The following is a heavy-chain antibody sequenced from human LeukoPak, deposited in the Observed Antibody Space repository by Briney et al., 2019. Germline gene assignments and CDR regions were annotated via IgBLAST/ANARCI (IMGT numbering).Heavy chain of an antibody. J-gene: IGHJ5*02. CDR1: GYSFTDYY. Sequence: GASVRVSCKTSGYSFTDYYIHWVRQAPGQGLEWMGWINTKRGRTSSARTFQGRVTMTRAPSIPTVYMDMAWLTSDHTAIYFCARADFIDAGPYLIGPWGQGTLVTVSS. CDR3: ARADFIDAGPYLIGP. CDR2: INTKRGRT. V-gene: IGHV1-2*02. D-gene: IGHD3-3*01.